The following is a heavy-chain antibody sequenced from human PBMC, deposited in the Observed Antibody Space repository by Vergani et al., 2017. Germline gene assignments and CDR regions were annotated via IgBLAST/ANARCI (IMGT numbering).Heavy chain of an antibody. CDR3: SRGNYYGTGTYVDP. D-gene: IGHD3-10*01. CDR1: GSTVSGYY. CDR2: IFSGDET. V-gene: IGHV3-66*02. J-gene: IGHJ5*02. Sequence: ELQLVESGGGLVQPGGSLRLSCAASGSTVSGYYMTWVRQAPGKGLEWVSHIFSGDETYYADAVKGRVTISRDTSKNTLHLQINNLRVGDTAVYYYSRGNYYGTGTYVDPWGQGTLVTVSS.